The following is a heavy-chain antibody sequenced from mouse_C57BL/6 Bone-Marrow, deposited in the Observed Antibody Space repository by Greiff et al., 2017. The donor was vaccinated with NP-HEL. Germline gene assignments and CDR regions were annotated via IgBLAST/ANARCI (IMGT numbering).Heavy chain of an antibody. CDR1: GYTFTDYN. D-gene: IGHD1-1*01. J-gene: IGHJ4*01. CDR2: INPNNGGT. Sequence: VQLKQSGPELVKPGASVKMSCKASGYTFTDYNMHWVKQSHGKSLEWIGYINPNNGGTSYNQKFKGKATLTVNKSSSTAYMELRSLTSEDSAVYYCARRGLLLRYHYYAMDYWGQGTSVTVSS. V-gene: IGHV1-22*01. CDR3: ARRGLLLRYHYYAMDY.